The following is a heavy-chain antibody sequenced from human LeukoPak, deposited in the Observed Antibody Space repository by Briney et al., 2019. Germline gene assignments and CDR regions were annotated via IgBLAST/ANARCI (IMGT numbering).Heavy chain of an antibody. V-gene: IGHV1-69*04. D-gene: IGHD5-18*01. Sequence: ASVKVSCKASGGTFSSYAISWVRQAPGQGLEWMGRIIPIFGIANYAQEFQGRVTITADKSTSTAYMELSSLRSEDTAVYYCARGLRGYSYGYLDYWGQGTLVTVSS. CDR1: GGTFSSYA. CDR3: ARGLRGYSYGYLDY. J-gene: IGHJ4*02. CDR2: IIPIFGIA.